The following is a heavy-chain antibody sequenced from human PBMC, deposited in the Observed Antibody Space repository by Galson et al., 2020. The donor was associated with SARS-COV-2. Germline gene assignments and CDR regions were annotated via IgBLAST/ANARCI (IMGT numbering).Heavy chain of an antibody. D-gene: IGHD3-10*01. V-gene: IGHV4-59*01. CDR2: IYYSGST. Sequence: ETSETLSLTCTVSGGSISSYYWSWIRQPPGKELEWIGYIYYSGSTNYNPSLKSRVTMSVDTSKNQFSLKLSSVTAADTAVYYCVRGGVTFDYWGQGTLVTVSS. CDR3: VRGGVTFDY. J-gene: IGHJ4*02. CDR1: GGSISSYY.